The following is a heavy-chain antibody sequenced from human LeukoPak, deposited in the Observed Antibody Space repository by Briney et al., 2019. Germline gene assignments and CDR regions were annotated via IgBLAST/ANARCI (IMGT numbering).Heavy chain of an antibody. CDR1: GGSISSYY. J-gene: IGHJ6*02. D-gene: IGHD6-19*01. CDR2: IYYSGST. V-gene: IGHV4-59*01. Sequence: SETLSLTCTVSGGSISSYYWSWIRQPPGKGLGWIGYIYYSGSTNYNPSLKSRVTISVDTSKNQFSLKLSSVTAADTAVYYCARVLAVAATGIYGMDVWGQGTTVTVSS. CDR3: ARVLAVAATGIYGMDV.